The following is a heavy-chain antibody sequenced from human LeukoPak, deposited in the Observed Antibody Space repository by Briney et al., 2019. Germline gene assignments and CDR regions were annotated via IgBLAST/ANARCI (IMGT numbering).Heavy chain of an antibody. CDR2: IYHSGST. Sequence: PSETLSLTCAVSGGSISSGGYSWSWIRQPPGKGLEWIGYIYHSGSTYYNPSLKSPVTISVDRSKNQFSLKLSSVTAADTAVYYCARGTLEVNRWDPWGQGTLVTVSS. CDR3: ARGTLEVNRWDP. J-gene: IGHJ4*02. CDR1: GGSISSGGYS. V-gene: IGHV4-30-2*01. D-gene: IGHD2-21*01.